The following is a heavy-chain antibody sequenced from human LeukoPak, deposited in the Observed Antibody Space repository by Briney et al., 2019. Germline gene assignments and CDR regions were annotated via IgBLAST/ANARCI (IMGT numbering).Heavy chain of an antibody. CDR1: GFTFSSYW. Sequence: GGSLRLSCAASGFTFSSYWMTWVRQAPGKGLEWVANIMPDGSEKYYVDSVKGRFTISRDNAKNSLYLQMNSLRAEDTAVYYCARGGASLRFLEWLLYYFDYWGQGTLVTVSS. J-gene: IGHJ4*02. V-gene: IGHV3-7*01. CDR2: IMPDGSEK. CDR3: ARGGASLRFLEWLLYYFDY. D-gene: IGHD3-3*01.